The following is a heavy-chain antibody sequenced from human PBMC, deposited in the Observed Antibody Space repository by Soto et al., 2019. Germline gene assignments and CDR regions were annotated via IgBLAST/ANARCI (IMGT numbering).Heavy chain of an antibody. Sequence: PGGSLRLSCAASGFTFSSYAMSWVRQAPGKGLEWVSAISGSGGSTYYADSVKGRFTISRDNSKNTLYLQMNSLRAEDTAVYYCAKLDFWSGYYQGFDYWGKGTLGTVSS. J-gene: IGHJ4*02. CDR2: ISGSGGST. CDR3: AKLDFWSGYYQGFDY. D-gene: IGHD3-3*01. CDR1: GFTFSSYA. V-gene: IGHV3-23*01.